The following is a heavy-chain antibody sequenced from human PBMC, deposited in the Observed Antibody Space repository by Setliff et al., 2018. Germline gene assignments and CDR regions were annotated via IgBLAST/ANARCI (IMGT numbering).Heavy chain of an antibody. V-gene: IGHV1-8*02. CDR2: INTNTGNP. CDR1: GYTFTSYA. J-gene: IGHJ4*02. D-gene: IGHD6-19*01. CDR3: ATRGYSSGWYYFDY. Sequence: ASVKVSCKASGYTFTSYAMNWVRQAPGQGLEWMGWINTNTGNPTYAQGRVTMTEDTSTDTAYMELSSLRSEDTAVYYCATRGYSSGWYYFDYWGKGTLVT.